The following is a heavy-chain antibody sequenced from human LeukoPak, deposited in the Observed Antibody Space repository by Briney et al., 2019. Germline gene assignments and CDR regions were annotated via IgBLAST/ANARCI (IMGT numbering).Heavy chain of an antibody. CDR2: VDPEDGET. CDR3: ATPLWVAAAGTVD. V-gene: IGHV1-69-2*01. CDR1: GYTFTDYY. Sequence: ASVKISCKVSGYTFTDYYMHWVQQAPGKGLEWMGLVDPEDGETIYADKFQGRVTITADTSTDTAYMELSSLRSEDTAVYYCATPLWVAAAGTVDWGQGTLVTVSS. D-gene: IGHD6-13*01. J-gene: IGHJ4*02.